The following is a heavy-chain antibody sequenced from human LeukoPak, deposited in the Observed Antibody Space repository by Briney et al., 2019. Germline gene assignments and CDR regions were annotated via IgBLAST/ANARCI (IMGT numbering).Heavy chain of an antibody. Sequence: PSEALSLTCAVYGGSFSGYYWGWIRQPPGKGLEWIGNIFYSGSTYYSPSLKSRVTISLDTSRNQFSLKLNSVTAADTAVYYCAKSNGYGLVDIWGQGTMVTVSS. CDR2: IFYSGST. CDR3: AKSNGYGLVDI. D-gene: IGHD3-10*01. V-gene: IGHV4-34*12. CDR1: GGSFSGYY. J-gene: IGHJ3*02.